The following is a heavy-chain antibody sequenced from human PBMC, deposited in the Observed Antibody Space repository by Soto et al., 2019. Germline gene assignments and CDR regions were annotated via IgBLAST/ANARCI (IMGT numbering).Heavy chain of an antibody. CDR3: ATAGAYDYVWGSYRIDAFDI. D-gene: IGHD3-16*02. CDR2: FDPEDGET. CDR1: GHTLTELS. Sequence: ASVKVSCKVSGHTLTELSMHWVRQAPGKGLEWMGGFDPEDGETIYAQKFQGRVTMTEDTSTDTAYMELSSLRSEDTAVYYCATAGAYDYVWGSYRIDAFDIWGQGTMVT. V-gene: IGHV1-24*01. J-gene: IGHJ3*02.